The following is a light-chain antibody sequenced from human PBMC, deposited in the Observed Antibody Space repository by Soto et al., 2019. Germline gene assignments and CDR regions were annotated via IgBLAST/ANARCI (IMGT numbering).Light chain of an antibody. Sequence: QSVLTQPRSVSGSPGQSVTISCTGTSSDVGAYNYVSWFQQHPGKVPKLMIYDVSRRPSGVPDRFSGSKSGNTASLTISGLQADDEADYYGCSYAGSYTVVFGGGTKLTVL. J-gene: IGLJ3*02. CDR3: CSYAGSYTVV. V-gene: IGLV2-11*01. CDR2: DVS. CDR1: SSDVGAYNY.